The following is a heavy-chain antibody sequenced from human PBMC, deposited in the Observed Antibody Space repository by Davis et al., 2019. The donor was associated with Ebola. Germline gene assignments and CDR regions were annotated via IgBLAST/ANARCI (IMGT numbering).Heavy chain of an antibody. Sequence: GESLKISCKGSGYSFTRYWIGWVRQMPGKGLEWMGIIYPGDSDTRYRPSFQGQVTISADRSISTAYLKWSSLKASDTAMYYCARQTTVTTDFDYWGQGTLVTVSS. CDR3: ARQTTVTTDFDY. J-gene: IGHJ4*02. V-gene: IGHV5-51*01. CDR2: IYPGDSDT. D-gene: IGHD4-17*01. CDR1: GYSFTRYW.